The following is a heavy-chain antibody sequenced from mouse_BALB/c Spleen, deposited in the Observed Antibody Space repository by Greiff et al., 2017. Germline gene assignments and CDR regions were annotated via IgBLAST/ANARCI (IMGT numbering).Heavy chain of an antibody. J-gene: IGHJ3*01. D-gene: IGHD1-1*01. Sequence: VKLQQPGAELVMPGASVKMSCKASGYTFTDYWMHWVKQRPGQGLEWIGAIDTSDSYTSYNQKFKGKATLTVDESSSTAYMQLSSLTSEDSAVYYCARGELLHGFAYWGQGTLVTVSA. CDR2: IDTSDSYT. V-gene: IGHV1-69*01. CDR1: GYTFTDYW. CDR3: ARGELLHGFAY.